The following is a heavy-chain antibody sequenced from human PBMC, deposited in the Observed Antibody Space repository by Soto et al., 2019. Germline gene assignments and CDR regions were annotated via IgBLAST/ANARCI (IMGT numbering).Heavy chain of an antibody. CDR3: ARARQRDTGRGLDV. D-gene: IGHD5-18*01. J-gene: IGHJ6*02. V-gene: IGHV4-59*01. CDR1: GDSINNYF. Sequence: TSETLSLTCTISGDSINNYFWNWIRQTPGKGREWIGYISYSGSTSYNPSLQSRVTISSDTSKNHFSLKLSSVTAADTAVYYCARARQRDTGRGLDVWGQGTTVTVSS. CDR2: ISYSGST.